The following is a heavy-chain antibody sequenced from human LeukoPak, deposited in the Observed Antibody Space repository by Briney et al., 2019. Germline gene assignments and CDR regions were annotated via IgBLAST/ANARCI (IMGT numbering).Heavy chain of an antibody. V-gene: IGHV5-51*01. CDR1: GYSFTSYW. CDR2: IYPGDSDT. J-gene: IGHJ4*02. Sequence: GESLKISCKGSGYSFTSYWIGWVRQMPGKGLEWMGIIYPGDSDTRYSPSFRGQVTISADKSISTAYLQWSSLKASDTAMYYCARLWDYYDSSGHLNYFDYWGQGTLVTVSS. D-gene: IGHD3-22*01. CDR3: ARLWDYYDSSGHLNYFDY.